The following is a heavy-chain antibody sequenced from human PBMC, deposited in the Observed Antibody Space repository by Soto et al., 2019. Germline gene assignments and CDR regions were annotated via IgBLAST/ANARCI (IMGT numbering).Heavy chain of an antibody. CDR1: GYTFTSYA. Sequence: QVQLVQSGAEVKKPGASVKVSCKASGYTFTSYAMHWERQAPGQRLEWMGWINAGNGNTKYSQKFQSRVTITRDTSASTAYMEMSSLRSEDTAVYYCARGPGGPDGPGDYWGQGTLVTVSS. CDR3: ARGPGGPDGPGDY. J-gene: IGHJ4*02. CDR2: INAGNGNT. V-gene: IGHV1-3*01. D-gene: IGHD2-15*01.